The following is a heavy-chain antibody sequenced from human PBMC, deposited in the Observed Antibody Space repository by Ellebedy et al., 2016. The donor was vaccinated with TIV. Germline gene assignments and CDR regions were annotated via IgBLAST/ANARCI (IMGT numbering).Heavy chain of an antibody. CDR1: GFNFSNYG. V-gene: IGHV3-23*01. CDR3: AKGLFPDYYDISGDAFDI. J-gene: IGHJ3*02. CDR2: ISAGGGST. D-gene: IGHD3-22*01. Sequence: GGSLRLSXVASGFNFSNYGIHWVRQAPGKGLEWVSGISAGGGSTYYADSVKGRFTISRDNSKNTLYLQMNSLRAEDTAVYYCAKGLFPDYYDISGDAFDIWGQGTMVTVSS.